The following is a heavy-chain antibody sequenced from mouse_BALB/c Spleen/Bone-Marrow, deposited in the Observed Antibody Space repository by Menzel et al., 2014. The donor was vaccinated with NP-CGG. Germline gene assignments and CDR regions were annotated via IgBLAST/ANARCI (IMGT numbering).Heavy chain of an antibody. CDR3: ARTAYFYGRGYFNY. CDR1: GYSFTGYT. CDR2: INPNSGGT. D-gene: IGHD1-1*01. V-gene: IGHV1-26*01. J-gene: IGHJ2*01. Sequence: VQLQQSGPELVMSGASMKISCKASGYSFTGYTMNWVKQSHGKNLEWIGLINPNSGGTSYNQKFKGKATLNVDKSSSTTYMELLSLTTEDSAVYYCARTAYFYGRGYFNYWGQSTTLTVSS.